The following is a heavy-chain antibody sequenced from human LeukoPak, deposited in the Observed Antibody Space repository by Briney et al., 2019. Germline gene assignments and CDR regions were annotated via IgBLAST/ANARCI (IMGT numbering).Heavy chain of an antibody. CDR2: IYTSGTT. CDR3: ARDRGSGIDY. J-gene: IGHJ4*02. Sequence: PSETPSLTCTVSGGSISSYFWSWIRQPAGKGLEWVGRIYTSGTTSYNASLKSRVTMSVDTSKNQFSLKLTSVTAADTAVYYCARDRGSGIDYWGQGTLVTVSS. V-gene: IGHV4-4*07. D-gene: IGHD3-10*01. CDR1: GGSISSYF.